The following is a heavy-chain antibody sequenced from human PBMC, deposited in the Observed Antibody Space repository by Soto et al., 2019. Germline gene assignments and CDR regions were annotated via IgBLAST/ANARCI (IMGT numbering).Heavy chain of an antibody. J-gene: IGHJ3*02. CDR1: GFTVSNNY. V-gene: IGHV3-66*04. CDR2: IYDGGST. Sequence: GGSLRLSCAASGFTVSNNYMSWVRQAPGKGLEWVSVIYDGGSTYYAESVKDRFTISRDNSKNTLYLQMNSLRAEDTAVYYCAPHVSCSGGSCQYDAFAIRGQGTMVTVSS. D-gene: IGHD2-15*01. CDR3: APHVSCSGGSCQYDAFAI.